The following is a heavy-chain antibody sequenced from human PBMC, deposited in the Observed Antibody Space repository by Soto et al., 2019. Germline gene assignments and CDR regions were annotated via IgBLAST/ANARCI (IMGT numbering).Heavy chain of an antibody. CDR1: GYTFTSYG. CDR2: ISTYNGNT. J-gene: IGHJ6*02. CDR3: GRDLYQSVFYYGMDV. V-gene: IGHV1-18*01. Sequence: ASVKVSCKASGYTFTSYGISWVRQAPGQGLEWMGWISTYNGNTNYAQKLKGRVTMTTDTSTSTAYMELRSLRSDDTAVYYCGRDLYQSVFYYGMDVWGQGTTVTVSS. D-gene: IGHD2-2*01.